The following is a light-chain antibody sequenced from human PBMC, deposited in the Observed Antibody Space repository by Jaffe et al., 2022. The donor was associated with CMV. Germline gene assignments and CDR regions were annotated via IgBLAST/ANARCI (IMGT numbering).Light chain of an antibody. CDR3: SSYTSSSTNVL. J-gene: IGLJ2*01. CDR1: SSDVGGYNY. Sequence: QSALTQPASVSGSPGQSILISCTGTSSDVGGYNYVSWYQQHPGKAPKLMIYDVSDRPSGVSRRFSGSKSGNTASLTISGLQAEDEADYYCSSYTSSSTNVLFGGGTRLTVL. CDR2: DVS. V-gene: IGLV2-14*03.